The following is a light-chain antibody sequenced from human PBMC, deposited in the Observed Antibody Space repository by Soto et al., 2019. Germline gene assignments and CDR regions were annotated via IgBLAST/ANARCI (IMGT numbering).Light chain of an antibody. Sequence: SYELTQPPSVSVAPGETATITCGGYDSGTKSVHWYQQKPGQAPVLVIYYNSDRPSGIPERFSGSKSGNPATLTITTVEAGDEADFYCQVWDVSSDHVLFGGGTKLTVL. CDR2: YNS. CDR3: QVWDVSSDHVL. CDR1: DSGTKS. J-gene: IGLJ2*01. V-gene: IGLV3-21*04.